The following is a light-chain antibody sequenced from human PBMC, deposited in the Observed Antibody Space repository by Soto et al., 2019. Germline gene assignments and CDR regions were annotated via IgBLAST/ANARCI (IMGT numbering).Light chain of an antibody. J-gene: IGKJ1*01. Sequence: VVMTQSPLSLHVTLGQPVYISCSSSQSLVYTNGATYLNWFQQRPGQSQRRLIYQVSYRDSGAHDRFSGSGSGTDFTLKIRRVEAEDVAVYFCMPGTHWPRTFGPGTKLDIK. CDR3: MPGTHWPRT. V-gene: IGKV2-30*01. CDR2: QVS. CDR1: QSLVYTNGATY.